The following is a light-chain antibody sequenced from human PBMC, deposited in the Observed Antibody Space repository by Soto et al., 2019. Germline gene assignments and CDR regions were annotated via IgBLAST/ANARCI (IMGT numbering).Light chain of an antibody. CDR3: QQYNNWPPAT. Sequence: EIVLTQSPATLSLPPGERATLSCRASQSVSSNLAWYQQKPGQAPRLLIYGASTRATGIPARFSGSGSGTEFTLTISSLQSEDFAVYYCQQYNNWPPATFGQGTKVDIK. CDR1: QSVSSN. J-gene: IGKJ1*01. V-gene: IGKV3-15*01. CDR2: GAS.